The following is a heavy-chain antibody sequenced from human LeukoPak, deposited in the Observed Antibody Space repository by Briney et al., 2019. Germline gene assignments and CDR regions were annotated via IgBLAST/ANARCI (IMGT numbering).Heavy chain of an antibody. CDR2: ISSSSSYI. CDR3: ARDGWLQMTYYYYGMDV. Sequence: GGSLLLSCAASGFTFRSYSMNWVRTAPGKGLEWVSSISSSSSYIYYADSGKGRFTISRDNAKNSLYLQMHSLRAEDTAVYYCARDGWLQMTYYYYGMDVWGQGTTVTVSS. J-gene: IGHJ6*02. CDR1: GFTFRSYS. V-gene: IGHV3-21*01. D-gene: IGHD6-19*01.